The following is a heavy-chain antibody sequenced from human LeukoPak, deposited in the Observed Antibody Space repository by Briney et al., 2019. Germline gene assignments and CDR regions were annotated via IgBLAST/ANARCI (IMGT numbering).Heavy chain of an antibody. CDR1: GYTFTSYY. CDR3: ARGRPRIAAAGSSSFDP. V-gene: IGHV1-46*01. D-gene: IGHD6-13*01. Sequence: ASVKVSCKASGYTFTSYYMHWVRQAPGQGLEWMGIINPGGGSTSYAQKFQGRVTMTRDTSTSTVYMELSSLRSEDTAVYYCARGRPRIAAAGSSSFDPWGQGTLVTVSS. J-gene: IGHJ5*02. CDR2: INPGGGST.